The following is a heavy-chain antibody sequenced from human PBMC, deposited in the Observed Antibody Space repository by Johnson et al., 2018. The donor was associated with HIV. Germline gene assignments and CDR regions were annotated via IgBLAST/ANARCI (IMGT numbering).Heavy chain of an antibody. CDR3: AREDSSGYFDGFDV. J-gene: IGHJ3*01. V-gene: IGHV3-30*02. Sequence: QVQLVESGGGSVKPGDSLRLSCAASGFTFSSYAMHWVRQAPGKGLEWVAFIRYDGSNKYYADSVKGRFTISRDNSKNTMYLQMNSLRAEDTAVYYCAREDSSGYFDGFDVWGQGTMVTVSS. CDR2: IRYDGSNK. CDR1: GFTFSSYA. D-gene: IGHD3-22*01.